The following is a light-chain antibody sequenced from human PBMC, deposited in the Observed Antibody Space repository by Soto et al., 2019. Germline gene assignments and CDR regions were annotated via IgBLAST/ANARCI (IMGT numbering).Light chain of an antibody. CDR1: QGISNS. V-gene: IGKV1-27*01. CDR2: AAS. J-gene: IGKJ4*01. Sequence: DIQMTQSPSSLSASVGDRVTITCRASQGISNSLAWYQQNAGKSPKLLIYAASNLQSGVPSRFSGSGSGTDFSLTISSLQPEDVATYYCQTYNSARVTFGGGTEVEIK. CDR3: QTYNSARVT.